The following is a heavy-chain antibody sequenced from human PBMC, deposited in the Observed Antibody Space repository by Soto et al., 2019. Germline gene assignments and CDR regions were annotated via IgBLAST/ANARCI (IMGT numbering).Heavy chain of an antibody. CDR2: TYYRSKWYN. CDR1: GDSVSSNSAA. V-gene: IGHV6-1*01. J-gene: IGHJ6*02. D-gene: IGHD5-18*01. CDR3: ARTRVYDSYSYFGMAV. Sequence: QVQLQQSGPGLVKPSQTLSLTCAISGDSVSSNSAAWNWIRQSPSRGLEWLGRTYYRSKWYNDSAAPVKRRLTITPDPSTIQFPLQLNSVTPEDTAVYYCARTRVYDSYSYFGMAVWGQGTTVTVSS.